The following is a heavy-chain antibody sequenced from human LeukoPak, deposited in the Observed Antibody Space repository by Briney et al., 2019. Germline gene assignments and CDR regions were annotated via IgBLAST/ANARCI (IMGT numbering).Heavy chain of an antibody. CDR2: IYDAGST. Sequence: GGPLRVSCAASGFTVSSSYMSWVRQAPGKGLEWVSVIYDAGSTYYADSVKGRFTISRDSSKSTLYLQMNSLRVDDTAVYYCARVDTASGILAWGQGTLVTVSS. CDR1: GFTVSSSY. D-gene: IGHD5-18*01. V-gene: IGHV3-53*01. J-gene: IGHJ5*02. CDR3: ARVDTASGILA.